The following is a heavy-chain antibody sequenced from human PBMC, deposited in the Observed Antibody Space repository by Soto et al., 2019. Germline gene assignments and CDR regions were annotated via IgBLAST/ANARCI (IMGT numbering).Heavy chain of an antibody. CDR1: GFSLSTSGVG. J-gene: IGHJ4*02. Sequence: QITLKESGPTLVKPTQTLTLTCSFSGFSLSTSGVGVGWIRQPPGKALEWLALIYWDDDERYSPSLERRLTITRDTSKNQVVLTMTNMNPVDTATYYCARRRRAAGGYYFDYWGQGALITVSS. D-gene: IGHD6-13*01. CDR3: ARRRRAAGGYYFDY. CDR2: IYWDDDE. V-gene: IGHV2-5*02.